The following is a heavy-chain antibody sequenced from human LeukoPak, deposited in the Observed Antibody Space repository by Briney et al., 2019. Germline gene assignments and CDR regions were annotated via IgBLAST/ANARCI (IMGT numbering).Heavy chain of an antibody. V-gene: IGHV3-33*03. CDR3: AKVGEFETFGGNSDWYFGL. J-gene: IGHJ2*01. Sequence: PGGSLRLSCEASGFTFSSYGIHWVRQAPGKGLEWVAVIWFDGTENYYGDSVQGRFTISRSNSNNTVHLQMTRLRADDTAVYYCAKVGEFETFGGNSDWYFGLWGRGTLVTVSS. D-gene: IGHD4-23*01. CDR2: IWFDGTEN. CDR1: GFTFSSYG.